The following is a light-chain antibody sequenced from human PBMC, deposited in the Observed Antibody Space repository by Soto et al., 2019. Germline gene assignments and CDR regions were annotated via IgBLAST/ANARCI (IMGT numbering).Light chain of an antibody. J-gene: IGKJ2*01. CDR1: QDISNY. CDR2: AIS. V-gene: IGKV1-17*03. Sequence: DIQMTQSPSAMSASVGDRVTLTCRASQDISNYLAWFQQKPGEVPKRLIFAISNLDIGVPSRFSGSGTGSGTEFTLTISSLQPEDFATYFCLQHKTYPYTFGQGTKLEIK. CDR3: LQHKTYPYT.